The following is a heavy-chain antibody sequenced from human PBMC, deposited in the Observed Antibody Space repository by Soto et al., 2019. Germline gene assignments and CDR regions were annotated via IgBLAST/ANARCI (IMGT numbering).Heavy chain of an antibody. Sequence: QLQLQESGPGLVKPSETLSLTCTVSGGSISSSSYYWGWIRQPPGKGLEWIGSIYYSGSTYYNPSLKSRVTISVDTSKNQFSLKLSSVTAADTAVYYCARLSEQQLVPRFDPWGQGTLVTVSS. D-gene: IGHD6-13*01. CDR1: GGSISSSSYY. CDR2: IYYSGST. J-gene: IGHJ5*02. CDR3: ARLSEQQLVPRFDP. V-gene: IGHV4-39*01.